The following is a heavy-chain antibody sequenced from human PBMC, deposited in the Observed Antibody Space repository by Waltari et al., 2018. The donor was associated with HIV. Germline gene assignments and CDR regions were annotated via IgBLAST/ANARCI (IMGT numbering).Heavy chain of an antibody. CDR3: ARRGRVSTGPCYFDY. J-gene: IGHJ4*02. CDR2: MNPNSGNT. D-gene: IGHD1-1*01. V-gene: IGHV1-8*02. CDR1: GYTFTRYD. Sequence: QVQLVQSGAEVTKPGASVKVSRKASGYTFTRYDITWVRQATGQGLEWMGWMNPNSGNTGYTQKFQGRVTMTRNTSTSTAYMEVSSLRSEDTAVYYCARRGRVSTGPCYFDYWGQGTLVTVSS.